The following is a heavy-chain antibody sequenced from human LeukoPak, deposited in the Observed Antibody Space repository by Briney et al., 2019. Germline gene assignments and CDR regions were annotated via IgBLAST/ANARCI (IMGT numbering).Heavy chain of an antibody. V-gene: IGHV4-59*01. CDR2: IYYSGST. D-gene: IGHD3-22*01. Sequence: PSETLSLTCTVSGGSISSYYWSWIRQPPGKGLEWIGYIYYSGSTNYNPSLKSRVTISVDTSKNQFSLKLSSVTAADTAVYYCARASYYDSSGYYPSIDYWGQGTLVTVSS. CDR3: ARASYYDSSGYYPSIDY. J-gene: IGHJ4*02. CDR1: GGSISSYY.